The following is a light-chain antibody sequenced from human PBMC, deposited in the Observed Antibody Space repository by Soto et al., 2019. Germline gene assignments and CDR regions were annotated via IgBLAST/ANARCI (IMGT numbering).Light chain of an antibody. V-gene: IGLV2-14*01. Sequence: QSVLTQPASVSGSPGQSITIACTGTNRDVGSYNLVSWYQQRPGEVPKLIISEVRNRPSGISYRFTGSKSGNTASLTISGLQAEDEADYYCSSYTTSSTLVFGGGTKLTVL. CDR3: SSYTTSSTLV. CDR1: NRDVGSYNL. CDR2: EVR. J-gene: IGLJ3*02.